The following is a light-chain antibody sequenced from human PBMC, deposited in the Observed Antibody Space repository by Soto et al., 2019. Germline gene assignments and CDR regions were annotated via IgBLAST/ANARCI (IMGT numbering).Light chain of an antibody. CDR1: QGISSY. CDR2: AAS. CDR3: QQYNSYSWT. V-gene: IGKV1-9*01. Sequence: DIELTQSPSTLSPSVGDRVTITCRASQGISSYLAWYKQKPGKAPKLLIYAASTLQSGVPSRFGGSGSGTEFTLAISSLKPDDFAIYYCQQYNSYSWTFGQGTKVDI. J-gene: IGKJ1*01.